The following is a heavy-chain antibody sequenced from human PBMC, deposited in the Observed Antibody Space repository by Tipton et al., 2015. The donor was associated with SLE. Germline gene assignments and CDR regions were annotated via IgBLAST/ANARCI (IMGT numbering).Heavy chain of an antibody. Sequence: SLRLSCAASGFTFSDYYMDWVRQAPGKGLEWVGRIRNKYNSYITEYAASVKGRFTISRDDSENSLYLQMNSLKTEDTAVYYCGRVRGGGCFDYWGQGTLVTVSS. J-gene: IGHJ4*02. CDR1: GFTFSDYY. CDR3: GRVRGGGCFDY. V-gene: IGHV3-72*01. CDR2: IRNKYNSYIT. D-gene: IGHD6-19*01.